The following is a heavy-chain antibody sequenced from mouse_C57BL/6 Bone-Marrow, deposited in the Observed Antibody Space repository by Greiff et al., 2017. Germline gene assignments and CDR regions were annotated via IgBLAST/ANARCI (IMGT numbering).Heavy chain of an antibody. CDR1: GFTFSNYW. CDR3: TSAQRGWYFDV. Sequence: EVKLEESGGGLVQPGGSMKLSCVASGFTFSNYWMNWVRQSPEKGLEWVAEIRLKSNNYATHYAESVKGRFTISRDDSKSSVYLQMNNLRAEDTGIYYCTSAQRGWYFDVWGAGTTVTVSS. D-gene: IGHD3-1*01. CDR2: IRLKSNNYAT. V-gene: IGHV6-6*02. J-gene: IGHJ1*01.